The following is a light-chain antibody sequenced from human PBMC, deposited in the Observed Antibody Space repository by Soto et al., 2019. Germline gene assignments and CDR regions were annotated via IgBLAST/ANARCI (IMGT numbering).Light chain of an antibody. V-gene: IGLV2-14*01. CDR3: SSFTSNSAPWV. Sequence: QAVVTQPASVSGSPGQSITISCTGTSSDVGGYNYVSWYQQHPGKAPKLMISEVSNRPSGVSNRFSGSKSGNTASLTISGLQADDEAEYYCSSFTSNSAPWVFGGGTKLTVL. J-gene: IGLJ3*02. CDR1: SSDVGGYNY. CDR2: EVS.